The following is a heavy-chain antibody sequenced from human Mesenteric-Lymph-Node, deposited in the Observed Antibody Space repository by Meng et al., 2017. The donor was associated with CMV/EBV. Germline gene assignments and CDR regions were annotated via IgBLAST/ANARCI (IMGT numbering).Heavy chain of an antibody. CDR3: AKDPSGSPRPNWFDP. D-gene: IGHD1-26*01. CDR2: ISGSGGST. CDR1: GFTFSSYA. V-gene: IGHV3-23*01. Sequence: GESLKISCAASGFTFSSYAMSWVRQAPGKGLEWVSAISGSGGSTYYADSVKGRFTISRDNSKNTLYLQMNSLRAEDTAVYYCAKDPSGSPRPNWFDPWGQGTLVTVSS. J-gene: IGHJ5*02.